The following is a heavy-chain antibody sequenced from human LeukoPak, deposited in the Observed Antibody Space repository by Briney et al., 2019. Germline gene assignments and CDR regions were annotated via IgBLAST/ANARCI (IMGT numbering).Heavy chain of an antibody. Sequence: GGSLRLSCAASGFTFSDHYMDWVRQAPGKGLEWVGRSRNKASGYTTEYAASVKGRFTISRDDSKSSLYLQMNSLKTEDTSVYYCVRIYSSSWSGSYFDYWGQGTLVTVSS. CDR3: VRIYSSSWSGSYFDY. CDR1: GFTFSDHY. CDR2: SRNKASGYTT. J-gene: IGHJ4*02. D-gene: IGHD6-13*01. V-gene: IGHV3-72*01.